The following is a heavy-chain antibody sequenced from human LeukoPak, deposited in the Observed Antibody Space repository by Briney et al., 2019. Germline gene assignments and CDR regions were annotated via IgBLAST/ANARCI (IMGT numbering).Heavy chain of an antibody. V-gene: IGHV4-34*01. CDR2: INHSGST. J-gene: IGHJ4*02. CDR3: ARGEPTPENRPVEGYCSGGSCYEAPGFDY. Sequence: LDSSETLSLTCTVSGGSISSYYWSWIRQPPGKGLEWIGEINHSGSTNYNPSLKSRVTISVDTSKNQFSLKLSSVTAADTAVYYCARGEPTPENRPVEGYCSGGSCYEAPGFDYWGQGTLVTVSS. D-gene: IGHD2-15*01. CDR1: GGSISSYY.